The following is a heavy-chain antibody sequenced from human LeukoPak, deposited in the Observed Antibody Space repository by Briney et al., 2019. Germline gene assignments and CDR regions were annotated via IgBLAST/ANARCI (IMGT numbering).Heavy chain of an antibody. J-gene: IGHJ4*02. D-gene: IGHD3-10*01. CDR2: INHSGST. CDR3: ARRRHNYYGSGSYYKGYYFDY. CDR1: GGSFSGYY. V-gene: IGHV4-34*01. Sequence: SETLSLTCAVYGGSFSGYYWSWIRQPPGKGLEWIGEINHSGSTNYNPSLKSRVTISVDTSKNQFSLKLSSVTAADTAVYYCARRRHNYYGSGSYYKGYYFDYWGQGTLVTVSS.